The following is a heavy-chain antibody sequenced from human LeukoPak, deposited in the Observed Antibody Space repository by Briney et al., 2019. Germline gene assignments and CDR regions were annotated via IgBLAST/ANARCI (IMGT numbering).Heavy chain of an antibody. V-gene: IGHV4-34*01. J-gene: IGHJ6*02. D-gene: IGHD4-17*01. CDR1: GGSFSGYY. CDR3: AGLLSLHRGRTHYYGMDV. CDR2: INHSGST. Sequence: PSETLSLTCAVYGGSFSGYYWSWIRQPPGKGLEWIGEINHSGSTNYNPSLKSRVTISVDTSKNQFSLKLSSVTAADTAVYYCAGLLSLHRGRTHYYGMDVWGQGTTVTVSS.